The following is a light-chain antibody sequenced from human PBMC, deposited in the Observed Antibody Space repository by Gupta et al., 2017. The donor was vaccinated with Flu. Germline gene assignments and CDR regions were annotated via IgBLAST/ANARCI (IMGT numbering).Light chain of an antibody. CDR2: NDR. CDR1: AVPIKD. V-gene: IGLV3-16*01. CDR3: LSAASSGTYGV. J-gene: IGLJ2*01. Sequence: GQMARITFSGDAVPIKDDYWYQQKQGPVPVLVLYNDRERTSGIPERFSGSSSGTIVTFTISRVQAEDEADYYYLSAASSGTYGVFGGGTKLTVL.